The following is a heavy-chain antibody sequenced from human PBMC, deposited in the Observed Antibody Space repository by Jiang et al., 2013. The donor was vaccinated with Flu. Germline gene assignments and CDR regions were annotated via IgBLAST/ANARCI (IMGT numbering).Heavy chain of an antibody. CDR3: ARHPGHKSSGWSSVYYYYGMDV. CDR2: IYPGDSDT. Sequence: GAEVKKPGESLKISCKGSGYSFTSYWIGWVRQMPGKGLEWMGIIYPGDSDTRYSPSFQGQVTISADKSISTAYLQWSSLKASDTAMYYCARHPGHKSSGWSSVYYYYGMDVWGQGTTVTVSS. J-gene: IGHJ6*02. CDR1: GYSFTSYW. V-gene: IGHV5-51*01. D-gene: IGHD6-19*01.